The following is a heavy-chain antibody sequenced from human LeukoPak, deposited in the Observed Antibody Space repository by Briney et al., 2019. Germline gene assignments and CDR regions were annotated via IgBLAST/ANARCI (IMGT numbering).Heavy chain of an antibody. CDR3: ARDIEAAGLFLDY. J-gene: IGHJ4*02. V-gene: IGHV3-7*01. CDR1: GFTFSSYW. CDR2: MKYDGSEM. Sequence: PGGSLRLSCAASGFTFSSYWMSWVRQAPGKGLEWVANMKYDGSEMYYVHSVKGRFTTSRDNAKNSLYLQMTSLRAEATAVYYCARDIEAAGLFLDYWGQGTLVTVSS. D-gene: IGHD6-13*01.